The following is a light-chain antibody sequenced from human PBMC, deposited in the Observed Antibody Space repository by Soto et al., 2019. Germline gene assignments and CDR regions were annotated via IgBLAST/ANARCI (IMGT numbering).Light chain of an antibody. CDR3: CSSTSSSPYV. J-gene: IGLJ1*01. CDR2: DVS. Sequence: QSALTQPASVSGSPGQSITISCTGTGSDVGGYNYVSWYQQHPGNAPKLMIYDVSNRPLGVSNRFSGSKSGNTASLTISGLQAEDEADYYCCSSTSSSPYVLGTGTKVTVL. CDR1: GSDVGGYNY. V-gene: IGLV2-14*01.